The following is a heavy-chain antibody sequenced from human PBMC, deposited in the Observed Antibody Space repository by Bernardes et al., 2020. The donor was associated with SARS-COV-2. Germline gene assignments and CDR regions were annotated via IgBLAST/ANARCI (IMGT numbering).Heavy chain of an antibody. CDR1: GFTFSDYT. V-gene: IGHV3-33*01. Sequence: GGSLRLSCAASGFTFSDYTMHWVRQAPGKGLEWVAVIWHDGRRKYYVDSVKGRFAISRDNSNNTLYLQMNNLRVEDTALYRCATEDGEWLESWGQGTLVTVSS. J-gene: IGHJ5*01. D-gene: IGHD4-17*01. CDR3: ATEDGEWLES. CDR2: IWHDGRRK.